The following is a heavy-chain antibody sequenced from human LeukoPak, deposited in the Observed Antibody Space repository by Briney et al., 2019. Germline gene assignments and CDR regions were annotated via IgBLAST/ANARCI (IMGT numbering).Heavy chain of an antibody. Sequence: HPGGSLRLSCAASGSTFNNFAMNWVRQAPGKGLEWVSAISGDGGRTHYADSVKGRFTISRDISKNTLYLQMNSLRGEDTAVYYCAPYCTGGSCYLIDYWGQGTLVTVSS. CDR3: APYCTGGSCYLIDY. CDR2: ISGDGGRT. J-gene: IGHJ4*02. D-gene: IGHD2-15*01. V-gene: IGHV3-23*01. CDR1: GSTFNNFA.